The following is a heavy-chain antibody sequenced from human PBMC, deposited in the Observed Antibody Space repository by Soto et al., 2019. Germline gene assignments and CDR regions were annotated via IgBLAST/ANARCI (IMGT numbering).Heavy chain of an antibody. J-gene: IGHJ6*02. CDR3: ARDLFSYGYWGKYYYGTDI. CDR2: IYYSGST. CDR1: GGSSCRGGYY. Sequence: SETLSLTCTVSGGSSCRGGYYWSWIRQHPGKGLEWIGYIYYSGSTYYNPSHKSRVTISVDTSKNQFSLKLSSVTAAETAVYYCARDLFSYGYWGKYYYGTDIWVQGTTVTV. V-gene: IGHV4-31*03. D-gene: IGHD5-18*01.